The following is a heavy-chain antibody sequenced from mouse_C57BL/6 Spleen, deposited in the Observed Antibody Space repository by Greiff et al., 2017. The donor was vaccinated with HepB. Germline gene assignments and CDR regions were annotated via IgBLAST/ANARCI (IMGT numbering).Heavy chain of an antibody. CDR3: ASYYSNVYLYFDV. V-gene: IGHV5-4*01. CDR2: ISDGGSYT. D-gene: IGHD2-5*01. J-gene: IGHJ1*03. CDR1: GFTFSSYA. Sequence: EVQVVESGGGLVKPGGSLKLSCAASGFTFSSYALSWVRQTPEKRLEWVATISDGGSYTYYPDNVKGRFTIYRDNAKNNLYLQTTHLKSEDTAMYYCASYYSNVYLYFDVWGTGTPVTGSS.